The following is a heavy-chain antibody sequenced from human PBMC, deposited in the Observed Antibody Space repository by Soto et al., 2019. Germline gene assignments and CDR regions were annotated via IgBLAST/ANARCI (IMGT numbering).Heavy chain of an antibody. CDR2: ISYDGSNK. CDR1: GFTFSSYG. Sequence: PGGSLRLSCAASGFTFSSYGMHWVRQAPGKGLEWVAVISYDGSNKYYADSVKGRFTISRDNSKNTLYLQMNSLGAEDTAVYYCAKPGIVGATVYYFDYWGQGTLVTVSS. J-gene: IGHJ4*02. CDR3: AKPGIVGATVYYFDY. D-gene: IGHD1-26*01. V-gene: IGHV3-30*18.